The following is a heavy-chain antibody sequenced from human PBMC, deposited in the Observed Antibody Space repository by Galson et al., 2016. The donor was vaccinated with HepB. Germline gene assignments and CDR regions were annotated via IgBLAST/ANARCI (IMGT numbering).Heavy chain of an antibody. Sequence: PALVKPTQTLTLTCTFPGFSLYTAGMCVSWIRQPPGKALEWLARIDWDDDKFYSTSRRTRLTISKDTYKNEVILTMTNMDTVDTATYSCTRDRPIGSLSFDVWGQRALVTVSS. CDR2: IDWDDDK. V-gene: IGHV2-70*17. J-gene: IGHJ4*02. CDR1: GFSLYTAGMC. CDR3: TRDRPIGSLSFDV. D-gene: IGHD2-15*01.